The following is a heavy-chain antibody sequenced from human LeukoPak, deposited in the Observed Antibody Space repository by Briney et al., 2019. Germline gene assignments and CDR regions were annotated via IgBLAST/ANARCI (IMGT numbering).Heavy chain of an antibody. CDR2: ISGSGGST. V-gene: IGHV3-23*01. Sequence: GGSLRLSCAASGFTFSSYAMSWVRQAPGNGLEWVSTISGSGGSTYYADSVKGRFTISRDNSKNTLYLQMNSLRAEDTAVYYCATEGSSGWSGLSYFDYWGQGTLVTVSS. D-gene: IGHD6-19*01. J-gene: IGHJ4*02. CDR1: GFTFSSYA. CDR3: ATEGSSGWSGLSYFDY.